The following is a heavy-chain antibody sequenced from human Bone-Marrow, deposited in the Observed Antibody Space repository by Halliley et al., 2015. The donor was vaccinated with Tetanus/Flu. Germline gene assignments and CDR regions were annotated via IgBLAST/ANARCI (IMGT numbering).Heavy chain of an antibody. CDR3: ASGVLAAAY. CDR1: GASISSGGYY. J-gene: IGHJ4*02. Sequence: TLSLTCAVSGASISSGGYYWNWIRQPPGKGLEWIGNIYYSGSTYYNPSLKSRVTISVDRSKNQFSLKLSSVTAADTAVYYCASGVLAAAYWGQGTLGTVSS. D-gene: IGHD3-3*01. CDR2: IYYSGST. V-gene: IGHV4-30-4*01.